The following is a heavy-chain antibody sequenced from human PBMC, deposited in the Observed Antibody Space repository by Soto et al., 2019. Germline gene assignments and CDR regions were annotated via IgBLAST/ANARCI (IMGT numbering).Heavy chain of an antibody. CDR1: GYTFTGYY. D-gene: IGHD3-22*01. V-gene: IGHV1-2*04. J-gene: IGHJ5*02. CDR2: INPNSGGT. CDR3: ARDRGRYYDSSGYERNNWFDP. Sequence: ASVKVSCKTSGYTFTGYYIHWVRQAPGQGLEWMGWINPNSGGTNYAQKFQGWVTMTRDTSISTAYMELSRLRSDDTAVYYCARDRGRYYDSSGYERNNWFDPWGQGTLVTVSS.